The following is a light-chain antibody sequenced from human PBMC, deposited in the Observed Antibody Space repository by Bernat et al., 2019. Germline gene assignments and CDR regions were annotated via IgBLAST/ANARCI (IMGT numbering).Light chain of an antibody. Sequence: SYVLTQPPSESVAPGQTARISCGGDNIGSQSVHWYRQKPGQAPVLVVCDDIDRPSGIPERLSGSNSGNTATLTISGVEAGDEADYYCQVWDSRGEHYVFGTGTKVTVL. CDR3: QVWDSRGEHYV. CDR1: NIGSQS. V-gene: IGLV3-21*02. CDR2: DDI. J-gene: IGLJ1*01.